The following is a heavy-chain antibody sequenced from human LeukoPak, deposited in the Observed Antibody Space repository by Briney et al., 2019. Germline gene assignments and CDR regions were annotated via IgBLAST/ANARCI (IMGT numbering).Heavy chain of an antibody. Sequence: SVKVSCKASGGTFSSYAISWVRQAPGQGLEWMGGIIPIFGTANYAQKFQGRVTITADESTSTAYMELSSLRSEDTAVCYCASNWETDYYYYGMDVWGKGTTVTVSS. CDR2: IIPIFGTA. V-gene: IGHV1-69*13. D-gene: IGHD1-26*01. CDR1: GGTFSSYA. J-gene: IGHJ6*04. CDR3: ASNWETDYYYYGMDV.